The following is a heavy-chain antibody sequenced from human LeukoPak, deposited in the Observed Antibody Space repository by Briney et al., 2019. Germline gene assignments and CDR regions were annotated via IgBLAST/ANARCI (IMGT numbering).Heavy chain of an antibody. CDR2: IYHSGTT. J-gene: IGHJ1*01. CDR3: AQKAPYSPGYSQD. Sequence: SETLSLTCTVSGGSITSYFWTWVRQPPGKGLEWIGYIYHSGTTNYNPPLKSRVTISVDTSKSRFSLRLSSVTAADTAVYYCAQKAPYSPGYSQDWGQGTLVTVSS. D-gene: IGHD2-15*01. V-gene: IGHV4-59*01. CDR1: GGSITSYF.